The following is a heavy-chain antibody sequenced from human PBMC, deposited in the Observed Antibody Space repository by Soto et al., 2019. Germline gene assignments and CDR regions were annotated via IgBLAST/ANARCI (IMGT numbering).Heavy chain of an antibody. J-gene: IGHJ4*02. CDR2: ISYDGSNK. V-gene: IGHV3-30*18. D-gene: IGHD1-26*01. CDR3: AKDHKWELSYFDY. Sequence: GGSLRLSCAASGFTFGSYGMHWLSQAPGKGLEWVAVISYDGSNKYYADSVKGRFTISRDNSKNTLYLQMNSLRAEDTAVYYCAKDHKWELSYFDYWGQGTLVTVSS. CDR1: GFTFGSYG.